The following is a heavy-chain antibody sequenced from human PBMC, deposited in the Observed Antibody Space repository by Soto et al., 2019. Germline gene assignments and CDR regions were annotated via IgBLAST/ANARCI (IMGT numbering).Heavy chain of an antibody. CDR2: IYYSGST. Sequence: ETLSLTCTVSADSIGNYYWSWIRQPPGRGLEWIGYIYYSGSTNYNPSLKSRVTISLDTSKNQFSLKLSSVTAADTAVYYCARAAAAGKGMGAFDILGQGTMVT. CDR3: ARAAAAGKGMGAFDI. J-gene: IGHJ3*02. V-gene: IGHV4-59*01. CDR1: ADSIGNYY. D-gene: IGHD6-13*01.